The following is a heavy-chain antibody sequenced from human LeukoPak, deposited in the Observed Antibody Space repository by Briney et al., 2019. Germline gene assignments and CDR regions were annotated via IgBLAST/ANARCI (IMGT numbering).Heavy chain of an antibody. Sequence: GESLKISCKSSGYTFTRYWIGWVRQMPGKGLEWMGIIYPDDSDTKYSPSFEGQVTISADKSISTAYLQWSSLKASDTAMYYCARLIHGSLSPFDYWGQGSLVTVSS. CDR3: ARLIHGSLSPFDY. CDR2: IYPDDSDT. J-gene: IGHJ4*02. D-gene: IGHD3-16*01. CDR1: GYTFTRYW. V-gene: IGHV5-51*01.